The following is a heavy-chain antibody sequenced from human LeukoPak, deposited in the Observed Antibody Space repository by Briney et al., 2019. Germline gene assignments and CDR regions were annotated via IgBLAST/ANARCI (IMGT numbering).Heavy chain of an antibody. CDR2: MNPNSGNT. CDR1: GYTFTGYY. CDR3: ARGSYYDSSGYIY. V-gene: IGHV1-8*02. Sequence: ASVKVSCKASGYTFTGYYMHWVRQAPGQGLEWMGWMNPNSGNTGYAQKFQGRVTMTRNTSISTAYMELSSLRSEDTAVYYCARGSYYDSSGYIYWGQGTLVTVSS. J-gene: IGHJ4*02. D-gene: IGHD3-22*01.